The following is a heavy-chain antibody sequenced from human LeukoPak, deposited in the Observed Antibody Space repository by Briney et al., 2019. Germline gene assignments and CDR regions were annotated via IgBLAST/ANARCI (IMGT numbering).Heavy chain of an antibody. CDR2: INPSSGGT. CDR1: GYTFTGYY. CDR3: ALADYGDSWY. J-gene: IGHJ4*02. D-gene: IGHD4-17*01. V-gene: IGHV1-2*06. Sequence: ASVKVSCKASGYTFTGYYLHWVRQAPGQGLEWMGRINPSSGGTNYAQKFQGRVTMTRDTSITTAYMELSRLRSDDTAVYYCALADYGDSWYWGQGTLVTVSS.